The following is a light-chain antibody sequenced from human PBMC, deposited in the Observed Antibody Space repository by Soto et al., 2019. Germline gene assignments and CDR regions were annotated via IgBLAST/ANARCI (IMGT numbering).Light chain of an antibody. J-gene: IGLJ3*02. CDR1: SSDVGNYNY. CDR3: CSYAGSYTWV. V-gene: IGLV2-11*01. CDR2: DVT. Sequence: HSALTQPHSVSGSPGQSVTISCSGTSSDVGNYNYVSWYQHHPGKAPKLMIYDVTTRPSGVPDRFSGSKSGNTASLTISGLQAEDEADFYCCSYAGSYTWVFGGGTKLTVL.